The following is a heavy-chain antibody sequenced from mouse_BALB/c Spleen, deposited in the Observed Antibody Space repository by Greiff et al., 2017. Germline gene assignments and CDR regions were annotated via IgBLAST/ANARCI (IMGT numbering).Heavy chain of an antibody. J-gene: IGHJ3*01. CDR1: GYAFSSSW. Sequence: QVQLKESGPELVKPGASVKISCKASGYAFSSSWMNWVKQRPGQGLEWIGRIYPGDGDTNYNGKFKGKATLTADKSSSTAYMQLSSLTSVDSAVYFCARYGDYGSSWFAYWGQGTLVTVSA. D-gene: IGHD1-1*01. CDR3: ARYGDYGSSWFAY. CDR2: IYPGDGDT. V-gene: IGHV1-82*01.